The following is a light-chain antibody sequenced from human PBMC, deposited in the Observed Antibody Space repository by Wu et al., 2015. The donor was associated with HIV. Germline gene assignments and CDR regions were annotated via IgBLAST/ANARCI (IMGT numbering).Light chain of an antibody. CDR1: QSVSSF. Sequence: EIVLTQSPATLSLSPGERATLSCRASQSVSSFLAWYQQKPGQAPRLLIYGVSSRATGIPDRFSGSGSGTDFILTINRLEPEDFAVYYCQQYSSSPYTFGQGTKLEI. V-gene: IGKV3-20*01. J-gene: IGKJ2*01. CDR3: QQYSSSPYT. CDR2: GVS.